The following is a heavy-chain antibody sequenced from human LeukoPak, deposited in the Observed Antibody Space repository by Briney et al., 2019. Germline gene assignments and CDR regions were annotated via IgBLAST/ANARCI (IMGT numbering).Heavy chain of an antibody. CDR1: GGSITSYY. V-gene: IGHV4-4*07. Sequence: SETLSLSCTVSGGSITSYYWGWIRQPAGKGLEWIGRIYDSETTNYDPSLKSRVTMSVDTSRNQFSLKLRSVTAADTAVYYCAGENYSFDYWGQGTMVTVSS. D-gene: IGHD2-21*01. CDR2: IYDSETT. CDR3: AGENYSFDY. J-gene: IGHJ4*02.